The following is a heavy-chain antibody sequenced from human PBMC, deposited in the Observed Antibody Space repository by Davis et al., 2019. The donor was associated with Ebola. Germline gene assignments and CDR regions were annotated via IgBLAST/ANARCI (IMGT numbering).Heavy chain of an antibody. D-gene: IGHD3-3*01. CDR3: AKLNLNDFWSDLFYYYMDV. CDR1: GFSISTYG. Sequence: PGGSLRLSCAASGFSISTYGMHWVRQAPGNGLQWVATISPDGSNKHYADSVKGRFTISRDNSKNTLYLQMDSLRAEDTAVYYCAKLNLNDFWSDLFYYYMDVWGKGTTVTVSS. CDR2: ISPDGSNK. V-gene: IGHV3-30*18. J-gene: IGHJ6*03.